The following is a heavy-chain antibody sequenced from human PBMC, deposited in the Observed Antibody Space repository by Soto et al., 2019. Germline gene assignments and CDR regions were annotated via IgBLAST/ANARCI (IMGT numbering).Heavy chain of an antibody. CDR1: GYTSTGYY. J-gene: IGHJ2*01. Sequence: ASVKVSCKASGYTSTGYYMHWVRQAPGQGLEWMGWINPNSGGTNYAQKFQGWVTMTRDTSASTAYMELSSLRSEDTAVYYCARGGSLYWYFDLWGRGTLVTVSS. CDR3: ARGGSLYWYFDL. V-gene: IGHV1-2*04. CDR2: INPNSGGT. D-gene: IGHD1-26*01.